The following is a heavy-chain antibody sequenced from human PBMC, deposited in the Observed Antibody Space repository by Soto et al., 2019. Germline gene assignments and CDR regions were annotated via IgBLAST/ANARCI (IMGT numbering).Heavy chain of an antibody. CDR2: IYPGDSDT. J-gene: IGHJ3*02. CDR3: ARQFGYSGSKENAFDI. Sequence: GESLKISCKGSGYTSGYSFATYWIAWVRQMPGKGLELMGIIYPGDSDTRYSPSFQGQVTISADKSISTAYLQWSSLKASDTAMYYCARQFGYSGSKENAFDIWGQGTTVT. CDR1: GYTSGYSFATYW. D-gene: IGHD1-26*01. V-gene: IGHV5-51*01.